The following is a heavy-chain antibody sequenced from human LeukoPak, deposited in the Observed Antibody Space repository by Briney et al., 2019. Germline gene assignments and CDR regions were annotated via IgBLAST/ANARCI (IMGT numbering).Heavy chain of an antibody. J-gene: IGHJ4*02. V-gene: IGHV4-38-2*02. CDR3: ATLGGSGSYYINY. CDR2: IYHSGST. Sequence: SQTLSLTCTVSGYSISSGYYWGWIRQPPGKGLEWIGSIYHSGSTYYNPSLKSRVTISVDTSMNQFSLKLSSVTAADTAVYYCATLGGSGSYYINYWGQGTLVTVSS. CDR1: GYSISSGYY. D-gene: IGHD3-10*01.